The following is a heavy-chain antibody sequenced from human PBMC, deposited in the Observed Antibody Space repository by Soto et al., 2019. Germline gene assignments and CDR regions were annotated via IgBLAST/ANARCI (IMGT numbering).Heavy chain of an antibody. V-gene: IGHV3-74*01. Sequence: EVQLVESGGGLVQPGGSLRLSCAASGFTFSSYWMHWVRQAPGKGLVWVSRINSDGSSTSYADSVKGRFTISRDNAKNTLYLQMNSLRAEDTAVYYCAREVGTPPYYYYGMDVWGQGTTVTVSS. D-gene: IGHD6-13*01. CDR1: GFTFSSYW. CDR2: INSDGSST. J-gene: IGHJ6*02. CDR3: AREVGTPPYYYYGMDV.